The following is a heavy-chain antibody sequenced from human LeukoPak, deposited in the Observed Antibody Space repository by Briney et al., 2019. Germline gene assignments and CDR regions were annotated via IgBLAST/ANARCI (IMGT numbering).Heavy chain of an antibody. CDR3: ARDRDYDILTGTPADAFDI. CDR1: GFTFSSYS. J-gene: IGHJ3*02. CDR2: ISSSSSYI. Sequence: GGSLRLSCAASGFTFSSYSMNWVRQAPGKGLEWVSSISSSSSYIYYADSVKGRFTISRDNAKNSLYLQMNSLRAEDTAVYYCARDRDYDILTGTPADAFDIWGQGTMVTVSS. V-gene: IGHV3-21*01. D-gene: IGHD3-9*01.